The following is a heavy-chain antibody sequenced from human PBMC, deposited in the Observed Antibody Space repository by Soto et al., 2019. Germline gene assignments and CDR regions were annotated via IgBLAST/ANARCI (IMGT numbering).Heavy chain of an antibody. J-gene: IGHJ6*02. V-gene: IGHV4-31*03. Sequence: QVQLQESGPGLVKPSQTLSLTCTVSGGSISSGGYYWSWIRQHPGKGLEWIGYIYYSGSTYYNPYLKSRVTISVDTSKNQFSLKLSSVTAADTAVYYCARVTYCSGGSCYLRGYYYYGMDVWGQGTTVTVSS. CDR3: ARVTYCSGGSCYLRGYYYYGMDV. D-gene: IGHD2-15*01. CDR1: GGSISSGGYY. CDR2: IYYSGST.